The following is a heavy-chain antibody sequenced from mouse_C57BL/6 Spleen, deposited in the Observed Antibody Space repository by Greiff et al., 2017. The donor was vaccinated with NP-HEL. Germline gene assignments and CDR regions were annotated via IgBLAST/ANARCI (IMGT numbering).Heavy chain of an antibody. CDR2: ISSGSSTI. CDR1: GFTFSDYG. CDR3: ARAGSNYYAMDY. V-gene: IGHV5-17*01. J-gene: IGHJ4*01. D-gene: IGHD2-5*01. Sequence: EVMLVESGGGLVKPGGSLKLSCAASGFTFSDYGMHWVRQAPEKGLEWVAYISSGSSTIYYADTVKGRFTISRDNAKNTLFLQMTSLRSEDTAMYYCARAGSNYYAMDYWGQGTSVTVSS.